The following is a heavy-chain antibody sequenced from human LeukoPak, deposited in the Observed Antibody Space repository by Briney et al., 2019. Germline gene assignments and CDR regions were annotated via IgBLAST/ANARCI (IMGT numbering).Heavy chain of an antibody. CDR3: AKDVSIAAPYFDY. J-gene: IGHJ4*02. V-gene: IGHV3-30*02. D-gene: IGHD6-6*01. Sequence: GGSLRLSRAASGFTFSSYGMHWVRQAPGKGLEWVAFIRYDGSNKYYADSVKGRFAISRDNSKNTLYLQMNSLRAEDTAVYYCAKDVSIAAPYFDYWGQGTLVTVSS. CDR1: GFTFSSYG. CDR2: IRYDGSNK.